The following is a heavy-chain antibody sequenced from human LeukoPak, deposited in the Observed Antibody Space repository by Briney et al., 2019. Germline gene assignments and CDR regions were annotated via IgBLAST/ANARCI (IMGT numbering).Heavy chain of an antibody. CDR2: IYYSGST. D-gene: IGHD3-9*01. CDR1: GGSISRSSYY. J-gene: IGHJ4*02. Sequence: KPSETLSLTCTVSGGSISRSSYYWGWIRQPPGKGLEWIGSIYYSGSTYYNPSLKSRVTISVDTSKNQFSLKLSSVTAADTAVYYCARHFEWSLDYWGQGTLVTVSS. CDR3: ARHFEWSLDY. V-gene: IGHV4-39*01.